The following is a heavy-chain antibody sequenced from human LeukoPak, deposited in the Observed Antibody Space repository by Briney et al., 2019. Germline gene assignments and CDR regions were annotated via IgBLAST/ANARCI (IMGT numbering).Heavy chain of an antibody. Sequence: PTGGSLRLSCAASGFTFSSAWMHWVRQTPGKGLVWVSRINSDGSSTNYADSVKGRFTTSRDNAKNMVNLQMNSLRAEDTAIYYCTRDYSYAMAVWGQGTTVTVSS. J-gene: IGHJ6*02. CDR2: INSDGSST. CDR1: GFTFSSAW. CDR3: TRDYSYAMAV. V-gene: IGHV3-74*01. D-gene: IGHD2-21*01.